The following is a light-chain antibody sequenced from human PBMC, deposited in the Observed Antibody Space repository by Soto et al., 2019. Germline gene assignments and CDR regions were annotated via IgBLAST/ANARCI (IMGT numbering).Light chain of an antibody. CDR1: QNINNR. Sequence: THSAATLSASFGDIVIMTFRASQNINNRFAWYQQSTGKSPKLLVYWASTLESGVPSRFSGSGSGTEFTLTISNLQPDASATYYCQPHHTYPPTLRGGT. CDR2: WAS. CDR3: QPHHTYPPT. J-gene: IGKJ4*01. V-gene: IGKV1-5*03.